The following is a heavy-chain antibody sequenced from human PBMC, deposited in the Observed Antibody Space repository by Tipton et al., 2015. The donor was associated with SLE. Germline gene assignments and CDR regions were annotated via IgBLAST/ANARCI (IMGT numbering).Heavy chain of an antibody. Sequence: TLSLTCTVSGGSISSYYWGWIRQPPGKGLEWIGSIYYSGSTYYNPSLKSRVTISVDRSKNQFSLKLSSVTAADTAVYYCARDVGDSSGSYFDYWGQGTLVTVSS. CDR1: GGSISSYY. CDR3: ARDVGDSSGSYFDY. V-gene: IGHV4-39*07. D-gene: IGHD6-19*01. J-gene: IGHJ4*02. CDR2: IYYSGST.